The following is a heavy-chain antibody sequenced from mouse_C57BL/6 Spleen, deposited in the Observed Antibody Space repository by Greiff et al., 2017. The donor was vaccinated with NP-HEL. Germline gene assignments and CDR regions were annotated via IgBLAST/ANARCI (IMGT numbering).Heavy chain of an antibody. CDR1: GFTFSDYG. J-gene: IGHJ2*01. CDR3: ARRYYGSSYFDY. CDR2: ISSGSSTI. Sequence: EVKLMESGGGLVKPGGSLKLSCAASGFTFSDYGMHWVRQAPEKGLEWVAYISSGSSTIYYADTVKGRFTISRDNAKTTLFLQMTSLRSEDTAMYYCARRYYGSSYFDYWGQGTTLTVSS. V-gene: IGHV5-17*01. D-gene: IGHD1-1*01.